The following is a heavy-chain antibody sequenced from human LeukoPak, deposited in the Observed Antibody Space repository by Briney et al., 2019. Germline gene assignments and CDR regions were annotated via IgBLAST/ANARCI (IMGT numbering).Heavy chain of an antibody. D-gene: IGHD3-16*01. CDR3: ARGEMATTY. CDR1: GYTFTSYY. CDR2: INPSGGST. J-gene: IGHJ4*02. Sequence: ASVKVSCKASGYTFTSYYMHWVRHAPGQGLEWMGMINPSGGSTSYAQKFQGRVTMTRDTSTSTVYMELSSLRTEATAVYSCARGEMATTYWGQGTLVTVSS. V-gene: IGHV1-46*01.